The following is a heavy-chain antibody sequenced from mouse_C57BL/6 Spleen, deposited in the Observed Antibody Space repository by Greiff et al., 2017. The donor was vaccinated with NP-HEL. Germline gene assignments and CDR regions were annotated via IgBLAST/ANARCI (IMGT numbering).Heavy chain of an antibody. Sequence: QVQLQQSGAELVKPGASVKPSCKASGYTFTEYTIHWVKQRSGQGLEWIGWFYPGSGSIKYNEKFKDKATLTADKSSSTVYMELSRLTSEDSAVYFCARHEEEGGSSPYYYAMDYWGQGTSVTVSS. J-gene: IGHJ4*01. CDR2: FYPGSGSI. CDR3: ARHEEEGGSSPYYYAMDY. CDR1: GYTFTEYT. D-gene: IGHD1-1*01. V-gene: IGHV1-62-2*01.